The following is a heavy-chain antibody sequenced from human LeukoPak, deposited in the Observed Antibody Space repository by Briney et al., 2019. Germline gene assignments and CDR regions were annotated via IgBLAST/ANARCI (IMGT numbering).Heavy chain of an antibody. Sequence: SGTLSLTCTVSGGSISSNIYHWGWNRQPPGKGLVWIGGMSYSGGSSNNPSLKSRVTISVDTSKNQFSLKLSSVTAADTAVYYCARAYNYYLDYWGQGTLVTVSS. D-gene: IGHD1-1*01. V-gene: IGHV4-39*01. J-gene: IGHJ4*02. CDR2: MSYSGGS. CDR1: GGSISSNIYH. CDR3: ARAYNYYLDY.